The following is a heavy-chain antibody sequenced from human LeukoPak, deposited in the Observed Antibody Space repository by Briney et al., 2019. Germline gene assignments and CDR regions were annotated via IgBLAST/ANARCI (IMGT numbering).Heavy chain of an antibody. CDR3: ARDLDYGEKSEDY. V-gene: IGHV1-46*01. CDR1: GYTFSAYG. Sequence: ASVKVSCKASGYTFSAYGISWVRQAPGRGLEWMGIINLSGGSTHYPQKFQDRVTMTRDTSTSTVYMELSSLRSEDTAVYYCARDLDYGEKSEDYWGQGTLVTVSS. J-gene: IGHJ4*02. D-gene: IGHD4/OR15-4a*01. CDR2: INLSGGST.